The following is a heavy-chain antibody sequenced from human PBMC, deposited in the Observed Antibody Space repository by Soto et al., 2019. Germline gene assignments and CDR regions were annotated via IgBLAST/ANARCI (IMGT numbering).Heavy chain of an antibody. CDR1: GGSISSYY. Sequence: SETLSLTCTVSGGSISSYYWSWIRQPPGKGLEWIGYIYYSGSTNYNPSLKSRVTISVDTSKNQFSLKLSSVTAADTAVYYCAGASFDFWSGPNKPDLFDPWGQGTLVTVSS. V-gene: IGHV4-59*08. D-gene: IGHD3-3*01. CDR3: AGASFDFWSGPNKPDLFDP. J-gene: IGHJ5*02. CDR2: IYYSGST.